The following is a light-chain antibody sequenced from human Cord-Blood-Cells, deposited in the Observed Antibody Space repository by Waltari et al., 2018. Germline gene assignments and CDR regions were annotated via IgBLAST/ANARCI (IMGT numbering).Light chain of an antibody. Sequence: EIVLTQSPGTLSLSPGDSATLSCRASQSVSSSYLAWYQQKPGQAPRLLIYGASSRATGIPERFSGSGSGTDFTLTISRLEPEDFAVYYCQQYGSSPWTFGQGTKVEIK. V-gene: IGKV3-20*01. CDR3: QQYGSSPWT. J-gene: IGKJ1*01. CDR1: QSVSSSY. CDR2: GAS.